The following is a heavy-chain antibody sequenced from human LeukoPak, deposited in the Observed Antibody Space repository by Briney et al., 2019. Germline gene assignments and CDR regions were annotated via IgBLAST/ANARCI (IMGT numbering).Heavy chain of an antibody. Sequence: PGGSLRLSCAASGFTFNEYAMTWVRQAPGKGLGWVSAISGSGSETYYVDSVKGRFTISRDNSKKTLYLQMSSLRDEDTSLYYCAKGCGTISCYISKDWGQGTLVTVSS. D-gene: IGHD2-2*02. J-gene: IGHJ4*02. V-gene: IGHV3-23*01. CDR3: AKGCGTISCYISKD. CDR1: GFTFNEYA. CDR2: ISGSGSET.